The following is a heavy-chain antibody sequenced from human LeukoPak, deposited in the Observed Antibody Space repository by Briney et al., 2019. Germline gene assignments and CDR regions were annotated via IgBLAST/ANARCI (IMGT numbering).Heavy chain of an antibody. J-gene: IGHJ3*02. Sequence: GGSLRLSCAASGFTVSSNYMSWVRQAPGKGLEWVSVIYSGGSTYYADSVKGRFTISRGNSKNTLYLQMNSLRAEDTAVYYCAREYRDAFDIWGQGTMVTVSS. V-gene: IGHV3-53*01. CDR1: GFTVSSNY. D-gene: IGHD5-12*01. CDR3: AREYRDAFDI. CDR2: IYSGGST.